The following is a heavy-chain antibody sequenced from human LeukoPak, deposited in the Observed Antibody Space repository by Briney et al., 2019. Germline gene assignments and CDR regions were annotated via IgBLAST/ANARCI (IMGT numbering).Heavy chain of an antibody. J-gene: IGHJ3*02. D-gene: IGHD2-15*01. V-gene: IGHV3-30*02. CDR2: IRNDGSNK. Sequence: PGGSLRLSCAASGFTFSSYGMHWVRQAPGKGLEWVAFIRNDGSNKYYADSVKGRFTTSRDNAKNTLDLQMNSLRAEDTAVYYCVREAYCSGGSCYSGRAFDIWGQGTMVTVSS. CDR3: VREAYCSGGSCYSGRAFDI. CDR1: GFTFSSYG.